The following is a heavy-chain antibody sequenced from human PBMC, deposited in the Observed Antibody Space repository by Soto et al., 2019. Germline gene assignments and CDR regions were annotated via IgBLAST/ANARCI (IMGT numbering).Heavy chain of an antibody. CDR3: ARDRTTRGWYNWFDP. Sequence: GGSLRLSCAASGFTVSSNYMSWVRQAPGKGLEWVSVIYSGGSTYYADSVKGRFTISRDNSKNTLYLQMNSLRAEDTAVYYCARDRTTRGWYNWFDPWGQGTLVTVSS. CDR1: GFTVSSNY. CDR2: IYSGGST. J-gene: IGHJ5*02. V-gene: IGHV3-66*01. D-gene: IGHD2-15*01.